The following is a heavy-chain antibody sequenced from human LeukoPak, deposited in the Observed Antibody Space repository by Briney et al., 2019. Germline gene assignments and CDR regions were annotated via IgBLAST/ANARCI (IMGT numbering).Heavy chain of an antibody. CDR2: ISSSSSYI. CDR1: GFTFSSYS. V-gene: IGHV3-21*01. CDR3: ARVPLTGGYSYGHLFDY. Sequence: GGSLRLSCAASGFTFSSYSMNWVRQAPGKGLEWVSSISSSSSYIYYADSVKGRFTISRDNAKNSLYLQMNSLRAEDTAVYYCARVPLTGGYSYGHLFDYWGQGTLVTVSS. D-gene: IGHD5-18*01. J-gene: IGHJ4*02.